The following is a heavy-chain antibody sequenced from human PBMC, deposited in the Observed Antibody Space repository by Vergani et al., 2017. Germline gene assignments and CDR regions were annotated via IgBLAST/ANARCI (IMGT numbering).Heavy chain of an antibody. CDR3: ARVVSYFDILTGYYKGPRYYFDY. V-gene: IGHV4-39*01. CDR1: GDSISQSSYY. D-gene: IGHD3-9*01. Sequence: QLQLQESGPGLVKPSETLSLTCTVSGDSISQSSYYWGWIRQPPGKGLEWIGSIYYSESTSYNPSLKSRVTISVDTSKNQFSLKLRSVTAADTAVYYCARVVSYFDILTGYYKGPRYYFDYWGQGTLVTVSS. CDR2: IYYSEST. J-gene: IGHJ4*02.